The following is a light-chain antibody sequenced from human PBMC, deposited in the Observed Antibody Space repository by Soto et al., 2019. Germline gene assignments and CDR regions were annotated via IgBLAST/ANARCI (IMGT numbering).Light chain of an antibody. J-gene: IGKJ5*01. CDR1: QSVSSN. CDR2: GGC. CDR3: QRYNNWPIT. Sequence: EIVMTQSPGTLSVSPGERATLSCRASQSVSSNLAWYHQQPGQAPRLFIDGGCTRATGIRARFSGSGSGTEFTLSIRRLESEDFAVYDCQRYNNWPITFGQGTRLEIK. V-gene: IGKV3-15*01.